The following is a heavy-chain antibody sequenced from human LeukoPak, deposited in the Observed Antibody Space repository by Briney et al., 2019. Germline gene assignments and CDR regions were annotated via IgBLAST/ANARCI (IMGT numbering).Heavy chain of an antibody. Sequence: GGSLRLSCTASGFTFSTYSMNWVRQAPGKGLEWVASISDRGSYIHYADSVKGRFTISRDNAKNSLYLQMNSLRAEDTAVYYCANHLACGSTSCPPFDSWGQGTLVTVSS. CDR1: GFTFSTYS. CDR3: ANHLACGSTSCPPFDS. J-gene: IGHJ4*02. CDR2: ISDRGSYI. D-gene: IGHD2-2*01. V-gene: IGHV3-21*01.